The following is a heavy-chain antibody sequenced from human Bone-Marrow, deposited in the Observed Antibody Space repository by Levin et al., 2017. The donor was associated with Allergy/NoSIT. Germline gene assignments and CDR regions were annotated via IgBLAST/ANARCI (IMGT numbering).Heavy chain of an antibody. J-gene: IGHJ4*02. V-gene: IGHV4-39*01. Sequence: SQTLSLTCSVSGGSISSSRYYWGWIRQPPGKGLEWIGSIYYDGSTHYNPSLKSRVTMSGDSSKNQFSLKLSSVTAADTAMYYCARRPSDYNILTGDYAAHFDYWGPGTLVTVSS. CDR1: GGSISSSRYY. CDR2: IYYDGST. CDR3: ARRPSDYNILTGDYAAHFDY. D-gene: IGHD3-9*01.